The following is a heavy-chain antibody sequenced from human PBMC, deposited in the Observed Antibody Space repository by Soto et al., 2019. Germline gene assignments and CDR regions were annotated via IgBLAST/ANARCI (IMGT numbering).Heavy chain of an antibody. CDR2: ISAYTGNT. J-gene: IGHJ5*02. D-gene: IGHD6-13*01. CDR1: GYTFTSYG. CDR3: ARDLGQQLFDH. Sequence: QVQLVQSGAEVKKPGASVKVSCKASGYTFTSYGISWVRQAPGQGLEWMGWISAYTGNTKYAQKLQGRVTMTTDTTTSTAHMALRSLRSDDTAVYYCARDLGQQLFDHWGQGTLVTVSS. V-gene: IGHV1-18*01.